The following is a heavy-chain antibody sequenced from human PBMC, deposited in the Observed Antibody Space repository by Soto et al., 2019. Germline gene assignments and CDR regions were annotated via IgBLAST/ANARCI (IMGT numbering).Heavy chain of an antibody. CDR3: ARYEDTGVGYSTLMYE. J-gene: IGHJ4*02. V-gene: IGHV5-51*01. CDR2: IYPGDSDT. CDR1: GYSFTSYW. D-gene: IGHD3-22*01. Sequence: GESLKISCKGSGYSFTSYWIGWVRQMPGKGLEWMGIIYPGDSDTRYSPSFQGQVTISADKSISTAYLQWSSLKASDTAMYYCARYEDTGVGYSTLMYERGQRSLVTGSS.